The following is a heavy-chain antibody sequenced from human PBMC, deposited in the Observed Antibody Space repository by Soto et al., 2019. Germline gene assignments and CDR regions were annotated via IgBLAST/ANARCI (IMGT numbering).Heavy chain of an antibody. V-gene: IGHV4-31*01. J-gene: IGHJ3*02. CDR1: GGSISSGGYY. CDR3: ASFVVVPAALDDFDI. D-gene: IGHD2-2*01. Sequence: HVQLQDSGPGLVKPSQTLSLTCTVSGGSISSGGYYWSWIRQHPGKGLEWIWYIYYSGSTYYNPYLKSLITISVDTAKNQFSLKLSSVPAADTAVYYCASFVVVPAALDDFDIWGQGTMVTVSS. CDR2: IYYSGST.